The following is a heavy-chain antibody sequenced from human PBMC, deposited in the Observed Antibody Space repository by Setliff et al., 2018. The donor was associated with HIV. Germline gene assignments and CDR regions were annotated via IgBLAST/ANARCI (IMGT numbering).Heavy chain of an antibody. J-gene: IGHJ4*02. CDR2: IIPHFDAP. V-gene: IGHV1-69*13. CDR3: ASPRLDWSFSHFDY. D-gene: IGHD3-9*01. CDR1: GGTFTSSA. Sequence: SVKVSCKASGGTFTSSAISWVRQARGQGLERMGAIIPHFDAPQYAQKFQGRVTITADQSTSTAYMELSGLTSEDTAVYYCASPRLDWSFSHFDYWGQGTPVTVSS.